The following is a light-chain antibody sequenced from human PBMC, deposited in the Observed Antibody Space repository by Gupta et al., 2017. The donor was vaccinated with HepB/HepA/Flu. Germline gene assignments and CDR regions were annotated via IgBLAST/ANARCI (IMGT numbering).Light chain of an antibody. V-gene: IGLV1-44*01. CDR3: AAWDDSLNGWV. CDR2: GND. J-gene: IGLJ3*02. CDR1: NSNIGSNS. Sequence: QSVLTQPPSASGPPGQRVTIPCSGSNSNIGSNSVNWYQQLPGTAPKVLIYGNDQRPSGVPDRFSGSKSGTSASMAISGLQSEDDTDYYCAAWDDSLNGWVFGGGTKLTVL.